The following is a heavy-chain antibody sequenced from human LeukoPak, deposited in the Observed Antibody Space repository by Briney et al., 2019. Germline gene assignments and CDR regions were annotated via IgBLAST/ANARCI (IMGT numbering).Heavy chain of an antibody. V-gene: IGHV3-7*03. CDR3: ARVRSPPEDNSNYRPVDY. Sequence: GGSLRLSCAASGFTFSSYWMAWVRQAPGKGLEWMANMNQDETETNYVDSVKGRFIISRDNAKNSLFLRMNSLRVEDTAMYYCARVRSPPEDNSNYRPVDYWGQGILVTVSS. CDR1: GFTFSSYW. CDR2: MNQDETET. D-gene: IGHD1-1*01. J-gene: IGHJ4*02.